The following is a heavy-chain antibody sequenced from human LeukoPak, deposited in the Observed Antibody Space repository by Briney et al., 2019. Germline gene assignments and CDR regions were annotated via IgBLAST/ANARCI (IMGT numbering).Heavy chain of an antibody. D-gene: IGHD6-19*01. Sequence: KPSETLSLTCTVSGGSISSYYWSWIRQPPGKGLEWIGYIYYSGSTNYNPSLKSRVTISVDTSKNQFSLKLSSVTAADTAVYYCARGNQWLGIIDYWGQGTLVTVSS. CDR3: ARGNQWLGIIDY. CDR1: GGSISSYY. CDR2: IYYSGST. V-gene: IGHV4-59*01. J-gene: IGHJ4*02.